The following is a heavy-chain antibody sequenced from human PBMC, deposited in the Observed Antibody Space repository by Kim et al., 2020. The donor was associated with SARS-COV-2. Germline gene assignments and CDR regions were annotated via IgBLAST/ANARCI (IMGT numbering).Heavy chain of an antibody. CDR3: ARHQPRGYSSGWYYPSDAFDI. CDR1: GGSISSYY. J-gene: IGHJ3*02. CDR2: IYYSGST. D-gene: IGHD6-19*01. V-gene: IGHV4-59*08. Sequence: SETLSLTCTVSGGSISSYYWSWIRQPPGKGLEWIGYIYYSGSTNYNPSLKSRVTISVDTSKNQFSLKLSSVTAADTAVYYCARHQPRGYSSGWYYPSDAFDIWGQGTMVTVSS.